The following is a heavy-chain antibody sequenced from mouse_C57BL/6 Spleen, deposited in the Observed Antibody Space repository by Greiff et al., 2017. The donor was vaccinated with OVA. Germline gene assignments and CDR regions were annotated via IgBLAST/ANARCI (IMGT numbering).Heavy chain of an antibody. CDR1: GFTFSSYA. Sequence: EVHLVESGGGLVKPGGSLKLSCAASGFTFSSYAMSWVRQTPEKRLEWVATISDGGSYTYYPDNVKGRFTNSRDNAKNNLYLQMSHLKSEDTAMYYCARERNGYYDYDGLDYWGQGTTLTVSS. J-gene: IGHJ2*01. D-gene: IGHD2-4*01. CDR3: ARERNGYYDYDGLDY. V-gene: IGHV5-4*01. CDR2: ISDGGSYT.